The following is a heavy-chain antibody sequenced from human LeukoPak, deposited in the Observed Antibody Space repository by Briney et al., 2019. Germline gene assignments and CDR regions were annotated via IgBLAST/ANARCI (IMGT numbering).Heavy chain of an antibody. J-gene: IGHJ4*02. CDR2: IYYSGST. CDR1: GGSISSSSYY. D-gene: IGHD3-22*01. V-gene: IGHV4-39*01. CDR3: ARLRPLKSSGYYPYFDY. Sequence: SETLSLTCTVSGGSISSSSYYWGWIRQPPGKGLEWIGSIYYSGSTYYNPSLKSRVTISVDTSKNQFSLKLSSVTAADTAVYYCARLRPLKSSGYYPYFDYWGQGTLVTVPS.